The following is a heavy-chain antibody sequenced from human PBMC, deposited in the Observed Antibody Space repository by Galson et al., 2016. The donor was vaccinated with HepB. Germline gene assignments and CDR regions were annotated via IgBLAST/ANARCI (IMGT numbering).Heavy chain of an antibody. CDR2: ISYDGSSE. CDR1: GFTFKSYA. V-gene: IGHV3-30-3*01. D-gene: IGHD6-19*01. CDR3: ARDMSLGSGWYGDLDY. J-gene: IGHJ4*02. Sequence: SLRLSCAASGFTFKSYAMHWVRQAPGKGLEWVALISYDGSSEYYEDSVKGRFTISRDNSKNTLFLQMNSLRAEDTGLYYYARDMSLGSGWYGDLDYWGQGILVTVSS.